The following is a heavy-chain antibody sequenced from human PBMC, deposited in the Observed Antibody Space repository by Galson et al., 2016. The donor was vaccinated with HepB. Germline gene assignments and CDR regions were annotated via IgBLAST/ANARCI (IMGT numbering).Heavy chain of an antibody. V-gene: IGHV3-23*01. CDR2: IRGSGTGT. CDR1: GFSISIYS. D-gene: IGHD6-19*01. CDR3: AKISFVGYNSGWGGSFDI. J-gene: IGHJ3*02. Sequence: SLRLSCAASGFSISIYSMNWVRQAPGKGLEWVSAIRGSGTGTSYTDSVKGRSTISGDNSKNTLYLQMNSLRAEDAAVYYCAKISFVGYNSGWGGSFDIWGRGTMVTVSS.